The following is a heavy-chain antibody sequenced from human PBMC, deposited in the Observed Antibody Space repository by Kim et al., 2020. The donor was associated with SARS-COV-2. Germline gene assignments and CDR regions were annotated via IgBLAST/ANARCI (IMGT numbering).Heavy chain of an antibody. D-gene: IGHD3-16*02. V-gene: IGHV4-4*02. CDR3: ARAWGGAYVWGSYRYTRLFDY. CDR2: IYHSGST. J-gene: IGHJ4*02. Sequence: SETLSLTCAVSGGSISSSNWWSWVRQPPGRGLVWFGEIYHSGSTNYNPSLKSRVTISVDKSKNQFSLKLSSVTAADTAVYYCARAWGGAYVWGSYRYTRLFDYWGQGTLVTVSS. CDR1: GGSISSSNW.